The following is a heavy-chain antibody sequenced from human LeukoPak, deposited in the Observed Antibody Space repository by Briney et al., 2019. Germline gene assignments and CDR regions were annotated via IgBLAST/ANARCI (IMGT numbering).Heavy chain of an antibody. V-gene: IGHV3-74*01. Sequence: GGSLRLSCAASGFTFSRYWMHWVRQGPGKGLVWVSRINSDGISTTYADSMKGRFTISRDNAKNTLYLQMNSLRGEDTAVYYCARGRATTGDLGGPDPWGQGTLVTVSS. J-gene: IGHJ5*02. CDR3: ARGRATTGDLGGPDP. CDR1: GFTFSRYW. CDR2: INSDGIST. D-gene: IGHD5-12*01.